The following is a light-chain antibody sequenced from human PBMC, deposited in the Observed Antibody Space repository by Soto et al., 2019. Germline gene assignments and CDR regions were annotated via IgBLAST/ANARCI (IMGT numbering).Light chain of an antibody. V-gene: IGKV3-20*01. CDR1: QSVSSSY. CDR2: VAS. CDR3: QQYGSSPRT. J-gene: IGKJ1*01. Sequence: EIVLTQSPGTLSLSPGERATLSCRASQSVSSSYLAWYQQKPGQAPRLMIYVASSRATGIPDGFSGSGSGTDFTLTISRLEPEDFALYYCQQYGSSPRTFGQGTKVEIK.